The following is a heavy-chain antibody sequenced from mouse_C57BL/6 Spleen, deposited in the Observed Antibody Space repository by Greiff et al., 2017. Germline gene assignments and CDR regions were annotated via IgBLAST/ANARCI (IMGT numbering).Heavy chain of an antibody. D-gene: IGHD1-1*01. CDR2: ILPGSGST. CDR1: GYTFTGYW. CDR3: ARRGSSGSVTSDAMDY. J-gene: IGHJ4*01. Sequence: VQLQQSGAELMKPGASVKLSCKATGYTFTGYWIEWVKQRPGHGLEWIGEILPGSGSTNYNEKFKGKATLTAAKSSNTAYMQLSCLTTEDSAINYGARRGSSGSVTSDAMDYWGQGTSVTVSS. V-gene: IGHV1-9*01.